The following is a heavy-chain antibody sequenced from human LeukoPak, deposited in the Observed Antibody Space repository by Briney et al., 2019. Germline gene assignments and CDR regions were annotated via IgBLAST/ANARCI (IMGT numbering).Heavy chain of an antibody. V-gene: IGHV3-66*01. D-gene: IGHD1-20*01. Sequence: GGSLRLSCAASGFTVSSNYMSWVRQAPGKGLEWVSVIYSGGSTYYADSVKGRFTISRDNAKNSLYLQMNSLRAEDTAIYYCARDDNWSFDYWGQGTLVTVSS. CDR2: IYSGGST. CDR1: GFTVSSNY. CDR3: ARDDNWSFDY. J-gene: IGHJ4*02.